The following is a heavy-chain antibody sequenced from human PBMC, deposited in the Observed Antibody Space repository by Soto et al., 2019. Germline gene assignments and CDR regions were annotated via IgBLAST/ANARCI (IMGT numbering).Heavy chain of an antibody. CDR1: GFTFSSNW. V-gene: IGHV3-7*01. J-gene: IGHJ4*02. CDR3: ARIQAREDYYYDSSGYYRGFDY. CDR2: IKKDGSEK. Sequence: EVQLVESGGGLVQPGGSLRLSCAASGFTFSSNWMSWVRQAPGKGLEGVANIKKDGSEKYYVDSVKGRFTISRDNAKNSLYLQMNSLRAEDTAVYYCARIQAREDYYYDSSGYYRGFDYWGQGTLVTVSS. D-gene: IGHD3-22*01.